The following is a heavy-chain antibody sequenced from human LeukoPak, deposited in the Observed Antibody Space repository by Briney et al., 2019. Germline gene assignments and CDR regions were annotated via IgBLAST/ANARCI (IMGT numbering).Heavy chain of an antibody. CDR1: GFTFSSYA. CDR3: AKSADRYYDILIGFDY. Sequence: PGGSLRLSCAASGFTFSSYAMSWVRQAPGKGLEWVSAISGSGGSTYYADSVKGRFTISRDNSKNTLYLQMNSLRAEDTAVYYCAKSADRYYDILIGFDYWGQGTLVTVSS. J-gene: IGHJ4*02. CDR2: ISGSGGST. V-gene: IGHV3-23*01. D-gene: IGHD3-9*01.